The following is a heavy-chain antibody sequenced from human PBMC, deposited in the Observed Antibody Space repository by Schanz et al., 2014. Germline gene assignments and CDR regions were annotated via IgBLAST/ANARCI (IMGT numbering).Heavy chain of an antibody. Sequence: EVQLVESGGGLVQPGGSLRLSCAASGFTFSSYAMSWVRQAPGKGLEWVSDISSGSSYANYADSVKGRFTISRDNAKNSVSLQMRRLRVEDTAVYDCASGVHVSSLQKGLQFWGRGTLVIVSS. J-gene: IGHJ1*01. D-gene: IGHD3-10*01. CDR3: ASGVHVSSLQKGLQF. CDR2: ISSGSSYA. V-gene: IGHV3-48*04. CDR1: GFTFSSYA.